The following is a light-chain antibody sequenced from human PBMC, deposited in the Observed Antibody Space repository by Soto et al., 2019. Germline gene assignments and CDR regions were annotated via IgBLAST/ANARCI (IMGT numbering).Light chain of an antibody. CDR1: QRIISW. V-gene: IGKV1-5*03. Sequence: DVQMTQSPSTLSASVGDSVTITCRASQRIISWLAWYQQEPGKAPKLLISEASTLEGGVPSRFSGSVSGTEFALTISSLQPDDFASYYCQQYSSYPWTLGQGTKVEI. J-gene: IGKJ1*01. CDR2: EAS. CDR3: QQYSSYPWT.